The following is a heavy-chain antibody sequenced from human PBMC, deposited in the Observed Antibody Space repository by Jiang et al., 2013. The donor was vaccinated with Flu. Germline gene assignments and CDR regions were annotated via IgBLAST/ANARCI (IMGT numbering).Heavy chain of an antibody. J-gene: IGHJ4*02. CDR2: IIPILGIA. V-gene: IGHV1-69*04. Sequence: GAEVKKPGSSVKVSCKASGGTFSSYAISWVRQAPGQGLEWMGRIIPILGIANYAQKFQGRVTITADKSTSTAYMELSSLRSEDTAVYYCARVKDYYDSSAHPECYFDYWAREPWSPSPQ. CDR1: GGTFSSYA. D-gene: IGHD3-22*01. CDR3: ARVKDYYDSSAHPECYFDY.